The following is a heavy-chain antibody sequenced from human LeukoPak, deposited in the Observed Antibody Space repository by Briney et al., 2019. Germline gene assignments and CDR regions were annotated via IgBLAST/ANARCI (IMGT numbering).Heavy chain of an antibody. D-gene: IGHD5-18*01. Sequence: SETLSLTCTVSGGSISSSSYYWGWIRQPPGKGLEWIGYIYYSGSTNYNPSLKSRLTISVDTSKNQFSLKLSSVTAADTAVYYCAGRTAWDTNWFDPWGQGTLVTVSS. CDR1: GGSISSSSYY. J-gene: IGHJ5*02. CDR3: AGRTAWDTNWFDP. CDR2: IYYSGST. V-gene: IGHV4-61*05.